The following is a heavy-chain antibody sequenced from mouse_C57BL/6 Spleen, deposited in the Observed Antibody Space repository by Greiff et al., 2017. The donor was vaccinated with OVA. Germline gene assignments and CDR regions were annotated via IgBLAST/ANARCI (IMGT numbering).Heavy chain of an antibody. V-gene: IGHV1-74*01. Sequence: QVQLQQPGAELVKPGASVKVSCKASGYTFTSYWMHWVKQRPGQGLEWIGRIHPSDSDTNYNQKFKGKATLTVDKSTSTAYMQLSSLTSEDSAVYYCAIPPMITTGRMDYYAMDYWGHGTSVTVSS. CDR2: IHPSDSDT. J-gene: IGHJ4*01. CDR1: GYTFTSYW. CDR3: AIPPMITTGRMDYYAMDY. D-gene: IGHD2-4*01.